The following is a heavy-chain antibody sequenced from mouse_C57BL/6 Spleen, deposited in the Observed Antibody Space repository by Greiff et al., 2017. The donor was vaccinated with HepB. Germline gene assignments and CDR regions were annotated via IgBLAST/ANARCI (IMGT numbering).Heavy chain of an antibody. CDR3: TREKGGFAY. V-gene: IGHV1-15*01. J-gene: IGHJ3*01. CDR1: GYTFSDYE. Sequence: LQQSGAELVRLGASVTLSCKASGYTFSDYEMHWVMQTPVHGLEWIGAIDPETGGTAYNQKFKGKAILTADKSSSTAYMELRSLTSEDSAVDYCTREKGGFAYWGQVTLFTVSA. D-gene: IGHD1-1*02. CDR2: IDPETGGT.